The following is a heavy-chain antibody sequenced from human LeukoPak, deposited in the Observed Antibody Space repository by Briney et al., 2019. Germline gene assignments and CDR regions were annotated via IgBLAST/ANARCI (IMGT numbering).Heavy chain of an antibody. CDR2: ISSSSRDI. CDR1: GFIFSSYA. Sequence: GGSLRLSCVASGFIFSSYAMNWVRQAPGKGLEWVSSISSSSRDIYYADSVKGRFTTSRDNAKNSLYLQMNSLRAEDTAVYYCARDCSSTSCYFDAFDIWGQGTMVTVSS. V-gene: IGHV3-21*01. CDR3: ARDCSSTSCYFDAFDI. D-gene: IGHD2-2*01. J-gene: IGHJ3*02.